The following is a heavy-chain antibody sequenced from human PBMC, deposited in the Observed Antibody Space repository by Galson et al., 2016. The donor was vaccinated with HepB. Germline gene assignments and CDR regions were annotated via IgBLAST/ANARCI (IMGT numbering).Heavy chain of an antibody. CDR1: SGSIIRTTFY. J-gene: IGHJ4*02. CDR3: AREVYAGALDH. D-gene: IGHD2-8*01. Sequence: SETLSLTCSVSSGSIIRTTFYWGWLRQSPGKGLEWIGHIFYSGTTSYNPSLASRVTISVDTSNNEFSLRLSSLTDADTAVYYCAREVYAGALDHWGQGNLVTVSS. V-gene: IGHV4-39*07. CDR2: IFYSGTT.